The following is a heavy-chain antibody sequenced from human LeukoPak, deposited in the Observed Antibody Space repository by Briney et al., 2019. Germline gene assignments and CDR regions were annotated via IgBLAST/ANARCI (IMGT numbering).Heavy chain of an antibody. J-gene: IGHJ4*02. CDR1: GFPFSDYS. CDR2: ISRSRSSI. D-gene: IGHD3-10*01. V-gene: IGHV3-21*01. Sequence: GGSLRLSCAASGFPFSDYSMNWVRQAPGKGLEWVSSISRSRSSIYYADSVKGRFIISRDNADNSLYLQMNSLRADDTALYYCARDHPSLGITLLRGPTPPNFDFWGQGTLVTVSS. CDR3: ARDHPSLGITLLRGPTPPNFDF.